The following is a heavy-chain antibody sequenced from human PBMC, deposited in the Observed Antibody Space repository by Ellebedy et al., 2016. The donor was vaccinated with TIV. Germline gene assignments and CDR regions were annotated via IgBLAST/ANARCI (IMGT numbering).Heavy chain of an antibody. CDR3: ARGAHRTGTTSIDY. D-gene: IGHD1-7*01. V-gene: IGHV3-21*06. CDR1: GFTFNIYD. CDR2: ISSSGDTT. J-gene: IGHJ4*02. Sequence: PGESLKISCAASGFTFNIYDISWVRQAPGKGLEWVSGISSSGDTTYYADSVKGRLTISRDNAKNSLYLQMNSVGTEDTAVYYCARGAHRTGTTSIDYWGQGTLVTVSS.